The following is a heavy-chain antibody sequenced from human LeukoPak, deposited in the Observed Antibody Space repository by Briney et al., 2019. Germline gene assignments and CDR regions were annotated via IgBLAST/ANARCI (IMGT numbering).Heavy chain of an antibody. CDR2: ISSSSSYT. CDR1: GFTFSDYY. J-gene: IGHJ4*02. CDR3: AREGYDSSGYYYGY. Sequence: PGGSLRLSCAASGFTFSDYYMSWIRQAPGKGLEWVSYISSSSSYTNYADSVKGRFTISRDNAKNALYLQMTSLRAEDTAVYYCAREGYDSSGYYYGYWGQGTLVTVSS. V-gene: IGHV3-11*05. D-gene: IGHD3-22*01.